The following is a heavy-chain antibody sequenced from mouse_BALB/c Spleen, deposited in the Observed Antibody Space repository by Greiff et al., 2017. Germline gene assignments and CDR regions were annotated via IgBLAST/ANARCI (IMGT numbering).Heavy chain of an antibody. J-gene: IGHJ4*01. CDR2: ISLKSNNYAT. CDR3: TRRVYDGYYNYAMDY. D-gene: IGHD2-3*01. V-gene: IGHV6-6*02. Sequence: EVMLVESGGGLVQPGGSMKLSCVASGFTFSNYWMNWVRQTPEKGLEWVAEISLKSNNYATHYAVSVKGRFTISRDDSKSSVYLQMNNLRAEDSGIYYCTRRVYDGYYNYAMDYWGQGTSVTVSS. CDR1: GFTFSNYW.